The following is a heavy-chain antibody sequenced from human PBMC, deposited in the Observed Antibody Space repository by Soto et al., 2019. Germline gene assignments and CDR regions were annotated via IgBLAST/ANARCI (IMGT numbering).Heavy chain of an antibody. CDR1: GGSISSGGYS. CDR3: ASGGKRRYFDWLARGSHTMKENHFDY. D-gene: IGHD3-9*01. J-gene: IGHJ4*02. V-gene: IGHV4-30-2*02. Sequence: SETLSLTCAVSGGSISSGGYSWSWIRQPPGKGLEWIGYIYHSGSTYYNPSLKSRVTISVDTSKNQFSLKLSSVTAADTAVYYCASGGKRRYFDWLARGSHTMKENHFDYWGQGTLVTAPQ. CDR2: IYHSGST.